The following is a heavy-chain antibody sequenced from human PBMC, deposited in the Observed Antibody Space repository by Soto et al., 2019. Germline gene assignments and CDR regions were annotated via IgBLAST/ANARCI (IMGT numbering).Heavy chain of an antibody. V-gene: IGHV1-69*13. Sequence: GASVKVSCKASGGTFSSYAISWVRQAPGQGLEWMGGIITIFGTANYAQKFQGRVTITADESTSTAYMELSSLRSEDTAVYYCARDWYSSGWSDAFDIWGQGTMVTVSS. J-gene: IGHJ3*02. D-gene: IGHD6-19*01. CDR3: ARDWYSSGWSDAFDI. CDR2: IITIFGTA. CDR1: GGTFSSYA.